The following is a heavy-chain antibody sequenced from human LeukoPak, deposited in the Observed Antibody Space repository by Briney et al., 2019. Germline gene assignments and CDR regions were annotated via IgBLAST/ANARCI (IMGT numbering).Heavy chain of an antibody. V-gene: IGHV3-30*04. Sequence: PGGSLRLSCAASGFTFSSYAMHWVRQAPGKGLEWVAVISYDGSNKYYADSVKGRFTISRDNSKNTLYLQMNSLRAEDTAVYYCARVEGKQWLEGAKGYWGQGTLVTVSS. CDR1: GFTFSSYA. D-gene: IGHD6-19*01. CDR3: ARVEGKQWLEGAKGY. J-gene: IGHJ4*02. CDR2: ISYDGSNK.